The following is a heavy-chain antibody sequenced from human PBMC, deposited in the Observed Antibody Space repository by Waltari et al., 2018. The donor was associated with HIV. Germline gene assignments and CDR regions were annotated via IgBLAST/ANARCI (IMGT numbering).Heavy chain of an antibody. CDR2: SGDSGDGT. CDR1: GFTFNKYA. CDR3: AKESGAIGTPLNDY. D-gene: IGHD1-26*01. J-gene: IGHJ4*02. V-gene: IGHV3-23*01. Sequence: EVHLLESGGGLVQPGGSLRLSCAASGFTFNKYAMSWVRQAPGKGREWVSGSGDSGDGTYDADSVKGRFTISRDNSKGTLYLQMNSLRVEDTAVYYCAKESGAIGTPLNDYWGQGTLVTVSS.